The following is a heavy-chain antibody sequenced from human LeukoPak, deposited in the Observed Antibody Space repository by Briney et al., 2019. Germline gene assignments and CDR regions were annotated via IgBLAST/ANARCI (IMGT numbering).Heavy chain of an antibody. CDR2: IYYSGST. V-gene: IGHV4-39*01. CDR1: GGSISSSSYY. CDR3: ARGKVVVVVAAAASLNWFDP. Sequence: PSETLSLTCTVSGGSISSSSYYWGWIRQPPGKGLEWIGSIYYSGSTYYNPSLKSRVTISVDTSKNQFSLKLSSVTAADTAVYYCARGKVVVVVAAAASLNWFDPWGRGTLVTVSS. J-gene: IGHJ5*02. D-gene: IGHD2-15*01.